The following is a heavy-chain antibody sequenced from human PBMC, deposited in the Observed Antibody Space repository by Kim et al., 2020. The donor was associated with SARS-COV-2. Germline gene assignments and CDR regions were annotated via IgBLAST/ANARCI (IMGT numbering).Heavy chain of an antibody. V-gene: IGHV3-74*01. CDR3: ARGGSSGNTPGWFDP. CDR2: INSFGSST. D-gene: IGHD3-22*01. J-gene: IGHJ5*02. CDR1: GFSFTAFW. Sequence: GGSLRLSCAASGFSFTAFWMHWVRQAPGKGLVWVSRINSFGSSTSYADSVKGRFTISRDNAKNTLYPQMNSLRVEDTAIYYCARGGSSGNTPGWFDPRGQGTLVTVSS.